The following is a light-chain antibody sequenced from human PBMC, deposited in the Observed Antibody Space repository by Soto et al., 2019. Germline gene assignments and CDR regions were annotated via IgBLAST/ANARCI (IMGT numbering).Light chain of an antibody. J-gene: IGKJ1*01. Sequence: DIQMTQSPSSLSASVGDRVTITCRASQSISSYLNWYQQKPGKAPKLLIYAASSLQSGVPSRFSGSGSGTDFTRTISSLQPEDFATYYCQQSYSTPTFGQGNKGEIK. CDR3: QQSYSTPT. CDR2: AAS. V-gene: IGKV1-39*01. CDR1: QSISSY.